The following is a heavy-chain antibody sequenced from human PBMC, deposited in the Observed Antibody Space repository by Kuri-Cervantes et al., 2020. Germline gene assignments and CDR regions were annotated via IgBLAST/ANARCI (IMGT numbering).Heavy chain of an antibody. CDR1: GASISRYY. J-gene: IGHJ6*03. D-gene: IGHD5-18*01. CDR2: LYYRGST. V-gene: IGHV4-59*12. Sequence: GSLRLSCTVSGASISRYYWSWIRQPPGKGLEWIGYLYYRGSTNYNPSLKSRVTISVDTSKNQFSLKLSSVTAADTAVYYCARGGGYSYGSYCYYYMDVWGKGTTVTVSS. CDR3: ARGGGYSYGSYCYYYMDV.